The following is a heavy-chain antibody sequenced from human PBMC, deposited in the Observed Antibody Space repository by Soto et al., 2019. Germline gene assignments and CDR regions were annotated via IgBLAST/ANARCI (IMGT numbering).Heavy chain of an antibody. D-gene: IGHD4-17*01. CDR2: MSYDGSYQ. V-gene: IGHV3-33*01. CDR1: GFTFSDHA. CDR3: ARDRGVRSITVTTLDY. J-gene: IGHJ4*02. Sequence: QVQLVESGGGVVHPGGSLRLSCSPSGFTFSDHAMHWVRQAPGKGLEWVALMSYDGSYQYYADSVKGRFAVSRDNSKNTLGLQMNSLRAEDTAVYYCARDRGVRSITVTTLDYWGPGTLVTVSS.